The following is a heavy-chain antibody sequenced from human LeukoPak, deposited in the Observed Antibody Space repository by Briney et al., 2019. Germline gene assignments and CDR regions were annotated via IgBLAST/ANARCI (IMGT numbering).Heavy chain of an antibody. CDR2: VNPNSGDT. CDR1: GYSFTDYD. V-gene: IGHV1-2*02. D-gene: IGHD6-19*01. J-gene: IGHJ4*02. Sequence: GASVKVSCKASGYSFTDYDIHWVRQAPGQGLEWMGWVNPNSGDTKYAQKFQGRVTMTRDTSIRTAYMELSSLTSDDTAVYYFARESQWLSNWGQGTLVTVSS. CDR3: ARESQWLSN.